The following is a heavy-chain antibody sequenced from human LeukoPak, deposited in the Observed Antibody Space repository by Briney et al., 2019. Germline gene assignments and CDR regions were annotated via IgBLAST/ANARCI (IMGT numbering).Heavy chain of an antibody. CDR3: ARGFRFYGSGIDY. Sequence: GGSLRLSCAASGFTFSEYSMHWVRQAPGKGLEYVSAISTNGGSTYYANSVKGRFTISRDDPKNTLDLQMGSLRPEDMAVYYCARGFRFYGSGIDYWGQGTLVTVSS. CDR2: ISTNGGST. D-gene: IGHD3-10*01. V-gene: IGHV3-64*01. J-gene: IGHJ4*02. CDR1: GFTFSEYS.